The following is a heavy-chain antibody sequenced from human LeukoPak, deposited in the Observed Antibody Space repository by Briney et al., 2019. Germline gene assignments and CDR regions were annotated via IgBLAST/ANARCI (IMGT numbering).Heavy chain of an antibody. Sequence: GGSLRLSCAASGFSFSSYGMSWVRQAPGKGLEWVANIKQDGSEKYYVDSVKGRFTISRDNAKNSLYLQMNSLRAEDTAVYYCARGYNTNWFDPWGQGTLVTVSS. CDR1: GFSFSSYG. CDR3: ARGYNTNWFDP. J-gene: IGHJ5*02. CDR2: IKQDGSEK. D-gene: IGHD1-14*01. V-gene: IGHV3-7*01.